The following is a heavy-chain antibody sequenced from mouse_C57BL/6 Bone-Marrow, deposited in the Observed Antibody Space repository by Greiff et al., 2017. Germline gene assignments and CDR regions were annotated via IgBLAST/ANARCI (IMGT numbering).Heavy chain of an antibody. J-gene: IGHJ1*03. CDR1: GFNIKDDY. D-gene: IGHD1-1*01. Sequence: VQLQQSGAELVRPGASVKLSCTASGFNIKDDYMHWVKQRPEQGLEWIGWIDPENGDTEYASKFQGKATITADTSSNTAYLQLSSLTSEDTAVXYCTLITTVVAWYFDVWGTGTTVTVSS. CDR2: IDPENGDT. V-gene: IGHV14-4*01. CDR3: TLITTVVAWYFDV.